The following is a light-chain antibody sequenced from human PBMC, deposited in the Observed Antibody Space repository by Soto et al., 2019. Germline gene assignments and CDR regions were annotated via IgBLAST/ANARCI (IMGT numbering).Light chain of an antibody. CDR3: QQYNNWPLT. CDR1: QSISSN. CDR2: GAS. J-gene: IGKJ4*01. V-gene: IGKV3-15*01. Sequence: ETVMTQSPATLSVSPGERATLSCRASQSISSNLAWYQQKPGQAPRLLIYGASTRATGIPARFTGSGSGTEFPLTISSLQSEDFAVYYCQQYNNWPLTFGGGTKVDIK.